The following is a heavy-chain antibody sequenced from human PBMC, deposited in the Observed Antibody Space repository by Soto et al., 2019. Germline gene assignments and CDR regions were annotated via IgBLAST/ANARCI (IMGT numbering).Heavy chain of an antibody. V-gene: IGHV3-30-3*01. CDR1: GFTFSSYA. Sequence: GGSLRLSCAASGFTFSSYAMHLVRQAPGKGLEWVTVISYDGNNKYYADSVEGRFTISRDNSKNTLYLQMNSLRTEDTGVYYCARYQKNTATSPLADTWGQGTLVTVSS. CDR2: ISYDGNNK. CDR3: ARYQKNTATSPLADT. J-gene: IGHJ5*02. D-gene: IGHD4-17*01.